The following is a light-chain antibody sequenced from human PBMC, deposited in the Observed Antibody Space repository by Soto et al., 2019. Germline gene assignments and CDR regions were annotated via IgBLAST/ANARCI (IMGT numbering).Light chain of an antibody. CDR1: SSHVGRYTY. Sequence: SGLTQPASVSGAPGQSITISRTWTSSHVGRYTYASWYQQHPGNAPKLMIYDVSNRPSGVSNRFSGSKSGNTASLTISGLQAEDEADYYFSSYTASSTYVFGTGTKVTVL. V-gene: IGLV2-14*01. J-gene: IGLJ1*01. CDR2: DVS. CDR3: SSYTASSTYV.